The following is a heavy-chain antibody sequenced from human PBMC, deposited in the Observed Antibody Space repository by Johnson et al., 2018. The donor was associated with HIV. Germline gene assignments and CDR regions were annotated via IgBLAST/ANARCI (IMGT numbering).Heavy chain of an antibody. J-gene: IGHJ3*02. V-gene: IGHV3-13*01. CDR3: VAATGANGLDI. D-gene: IGHD1-26*01. CDR2: IGTAGDT. CDR1: GFSSRSYD. Sequence: VQLVESGGGLVQPGGSLRLSCAASGFSSRSYDMHWVRQRTGKGLEWVSGIGTAGDTYYPASVKGRFTISRVNAKNSLYLQMNSLRAGDPAVDYWVAATGANGLDIWGQGTKVTVSS.